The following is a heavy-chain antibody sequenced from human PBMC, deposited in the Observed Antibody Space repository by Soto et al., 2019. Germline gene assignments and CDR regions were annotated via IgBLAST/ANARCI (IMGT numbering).Heavy chain of an antibody. Sequence: QVQLQESGPGLVKPSETLSLTCTVSGGSVSSGSYYWSWIRKPPGKGLEWIGYIYYSVSTNYNPALKSRVTISVATSTNQFSLKLSSVTAADTAVYYCARDSPYRSGWYYFDSWGQGTLVTVSS. J-gene: IGHJ4*02. D-gene: IGHD6-19*01. CDR2: IYYSVST. V-gene: IGHV4-61*01. CDR3: ARDSPYRSGWYYFDS. CDR1: GGSVSSGSYY.